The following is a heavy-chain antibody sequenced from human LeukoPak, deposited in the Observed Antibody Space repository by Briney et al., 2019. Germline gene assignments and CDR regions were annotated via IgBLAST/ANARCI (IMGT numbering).Heavy chain of an antibody. Sequence: GRSLRLSCAASGFTFSSYGMHWVRQAPGKGLEWVAVIWYDGSNKYHADSVKGRFTNSRDNSKNTLYLQMNSLRAEDTAVYYCARDYTHYYHDNSGKSLGYWGQGTLVTVSS. V-gene: IGHV3-33*01. CDR1: GFTFSSYG. D-gene: IGHD3-22*01. CDR3: ARDYTHYYHDNSGKSLGY. CDR2: IWYDGSNK. J-gene: IGHJ4*02.